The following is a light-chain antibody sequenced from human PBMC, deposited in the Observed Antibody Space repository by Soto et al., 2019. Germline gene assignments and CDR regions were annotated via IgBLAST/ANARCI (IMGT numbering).Light chain of an antibody. Sequence: EIVMTQSPATLSVSPGERATLSCRASQSVSSNLAWYQQKPGQAPRLLIYGASTRATGIPARFSGSGSGTEFTLTISSLQSEDFATYDCQQSYSTPYTFGQGTKLE. CDR2: GAS. J-gene: IGKJ2*01. V-gene: IGKV3-15*01. CDR1: QSVSSN. CDR3: QQSYSTPYT.